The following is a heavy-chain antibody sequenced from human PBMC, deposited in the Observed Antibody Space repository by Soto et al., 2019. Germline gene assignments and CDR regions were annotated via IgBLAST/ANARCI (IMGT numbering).Heavy chain of an antibody. CDR1: GFSLSTSGVG. V-gene: IGHV2-5*02. D-gene: IGHD2-15*01. J-gene: IGHJ4*02. Sequence: QITLKESGPTLVKPTQPLTLTCTFSGFSLSTSGVGVGWIRQPPGKALEWLTFIYWDDGKRNRPFLKSRLTITKDTSKSQVVLTMTNMYPVDTATYYCAHLVVAGITYYFASWGQGTLVTVSS. CDR2: IYWDDGK. CDR3: AHLVVAGITYYFAS.